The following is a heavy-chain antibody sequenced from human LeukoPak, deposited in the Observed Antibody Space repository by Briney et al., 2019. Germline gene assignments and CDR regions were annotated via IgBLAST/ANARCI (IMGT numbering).Heavy chain of an antibody. D-gene: IGHD1-1*01. CDR3: ARYLPVEPDAFDI. CDR2: TYYSGST. CDR1: GGSISSYY. J-gene: IGHJ3*02. Sequence: SETLSLTCTVSGGSISSYYWSWIRQPPGKGLEWIGYTYYSGSTNYNPSLKSRVTISVDTSKNQFSLKLSSVAAADTAVYYCARYLPVEPDAFDIWGQGTMDTVSS. V-gene: IGHV4-59*08.